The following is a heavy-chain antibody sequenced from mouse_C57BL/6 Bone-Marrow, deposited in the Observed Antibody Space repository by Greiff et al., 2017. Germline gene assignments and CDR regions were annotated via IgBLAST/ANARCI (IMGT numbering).Heavy chain of an antibody. CDR1: GFTFSSYA. J-gene: IGHJ4*01. CDR2: ISDGGSYT. D-gene: IGHD3-2*02. CDR3: ARDQLTLPEYYAMDY. Sequence: EVQLVESGGGLVKPGGSLKLSCAASGFTFSSYAMSWVRQTPEKRLEWVATISDGGSYTYYPDNVKGRFTISRDNAKNNLYLHMSHLKSEDTAMYYCARDQLTLPEYYAMDYWGQGTSVTVSS. V-gene: IGHV5-4*01.